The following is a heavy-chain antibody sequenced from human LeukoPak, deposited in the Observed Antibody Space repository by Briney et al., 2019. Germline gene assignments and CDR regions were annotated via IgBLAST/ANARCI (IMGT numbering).Heavy chain of an antibody. CDR2: ISGSGNTT. Sequence: GGSLRLSCAASEFTFSSYAMTWVRQAPGRGLEWVSVISGSGNTTFYADSEKGRFTISRDNSKNTLYLQMNRLRGEDTAVYYCARDLLRGSCCTFYSMDVWGQGTTVTVSS. D-gene: IGHD2-2*01. CDR3: ARDLLRGSCCTFYSMDV. V-gene: IGHV3-23*01. J-gene: IGHJ6*02. CDR1: EFTFSSYA.